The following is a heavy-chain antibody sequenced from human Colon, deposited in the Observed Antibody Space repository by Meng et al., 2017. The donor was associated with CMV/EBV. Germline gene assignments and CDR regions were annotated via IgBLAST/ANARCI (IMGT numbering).Heavy chain of an antibody. Sequence: GESLKISCATSGFTFGSYSMNWVRQAPGKGLEWVSSISGPGGSIWYADSMRGRFTVSRDNAKTSQYLQMNSLRAEDTGVYYCAPLGVYYDFWSAMLPDAFDIWGQGTMVTVSS. V-gene: IGHV3-21*01. CDR2: ISGPGGSI. CDR3: APLGVYYDFWSAMLPDAFDI. CDR1: GFTFGSYS. D-gene: IGHD3-3*01. J-gene: IGHJ3*02.